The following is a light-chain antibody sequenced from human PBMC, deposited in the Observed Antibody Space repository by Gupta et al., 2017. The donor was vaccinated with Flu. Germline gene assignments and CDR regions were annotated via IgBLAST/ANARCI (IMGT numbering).Light chain of an antibody. Sequence: QSVLTQPPSASGTPGPRVTISCSGSSSDIGTNGVNWFQQLPGTAPKLLIYNDNQRPSGVPDRFSSSKSGTSASLAISGLQSEDEADFYCAAWEDSLKGWVFGGGTKLTVL. CDR2: NDN. CDR1: SSDIGTNG. V-gene: IGLV1-44*01. J-gene: IGLJ3*02. CDR3: AAWEDSLKGWV.